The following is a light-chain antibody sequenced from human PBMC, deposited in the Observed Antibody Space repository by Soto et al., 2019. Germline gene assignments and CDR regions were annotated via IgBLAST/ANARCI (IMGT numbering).Light chain of an antibody. CDR3: QRYDASLWT. CDR1: QSLTSSY. V-gene: IGKV3-20*01. Sequence: EIVMTQSPATLSLSPGERATLYCRSSQSLTSSYLAWYQQKPGQSPRLLIYGASRRATGITDRFSGSGSGTDFTLTISRLEPEDFAVYYCQRYDASLWTVGQVTKVEIK. J-gene: IGKJ1*01. CDR2: GAS.